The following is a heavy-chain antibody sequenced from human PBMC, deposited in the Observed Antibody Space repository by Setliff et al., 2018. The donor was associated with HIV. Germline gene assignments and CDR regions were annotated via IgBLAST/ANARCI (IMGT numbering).Heavy chain of an antibody. CDR1: GGSFSDNY. CDR2: IYTGGRT. J-gene: IGHJ4*02. CDR3: ARDRMPMASWVPDK. D-gene: IGHD2-2*01. Sequence: KASETLSLTCAVYGGSFSDNYWSWIRQSAGKGLEWVGRIYTGGRTNYNPSLKGRVTMSVDTSKNQFSLNLSSVTAADTAVYYCARDRMPMASWVPDKWGQGTLVTVSS. V-gene: IGHV4-4*07.